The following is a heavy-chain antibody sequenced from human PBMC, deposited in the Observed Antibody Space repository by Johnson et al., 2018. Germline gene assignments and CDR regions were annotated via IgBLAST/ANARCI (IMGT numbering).Heavy chain of an antibody. CDR1: GGSISSYY. V-gene: IGHV4-59*01. J-gene: IGHJ3*02. Sequence: QVQLQESGPGLVKPSETLSLTCTVSGGSISSYYWSWIRQPPGKGLEWIGYIYYSGSTNYNPSLKSRVTISVDTSKNQFSLKLSSVTAADTAVYYCARDRQDAIDIWGQGTMVTVSS. CDR3: ARDRQDAIDI. CDR2: IYYSGST. D-gene: IGHD6-6*01.